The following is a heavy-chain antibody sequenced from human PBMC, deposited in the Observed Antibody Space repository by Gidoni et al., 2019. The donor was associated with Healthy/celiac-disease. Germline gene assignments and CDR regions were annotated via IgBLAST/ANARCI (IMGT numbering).Heavy chain of an antibody. CDR3: AKVGNYSFFYYYYMDV. Sequence: EVQLVESGGGLVQPGGSLRLPCAAPGFTFSSYAMSWVRQAPGKGLEWVSASSGSGGSTYYADSVKGRFTISRDNSKNTLYLQMNSLRAEDTAVYYCAKVGNYSFFYYYYMDVWGKGTTVTVSS. J-gene: IGHJ6*03. CDR2: SSGSGGST. CDR1: GFTFSSYA. V-gene: IGHV3-23*04. D-gene: IGHD1-7*01.